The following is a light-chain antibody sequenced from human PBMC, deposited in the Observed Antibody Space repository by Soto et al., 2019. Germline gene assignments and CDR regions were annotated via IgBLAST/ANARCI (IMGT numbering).Light chain of an antibody. CDR2: GAS. CDR3: QQYGSSFAT. Sequence: EIALTQSPGTLSLSPGERAALSCRASQSVSSNLAWYRQTPGQAPRLLIYGASTRATDTPARFSGSGSGTDFTLTISRVEPADFAVYYCQQYGSSFATFGQGTQVE. V-gene: IGKV3-20*01. J-gene: IGKJ1*01. CDR1: QSVSSN.